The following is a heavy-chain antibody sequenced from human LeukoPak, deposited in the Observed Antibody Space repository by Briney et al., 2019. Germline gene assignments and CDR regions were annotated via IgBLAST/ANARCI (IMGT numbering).Heavy chain of an antibody. CDR1: GYTFTSYY. V-gene: IGHV1-46*01. Sequence: ASVKVSFTASGYTFTSYYMHWVRQAPGQGLEWMGIINPSGGSASYAQKFQGRVTMTRDTSTSTVYMELSSLRSEDTAVYYCARRSPDTATGFDYWGQGTLVTVSS. CDR2: INPSGGSA. CDR3: ARRSPDTATGFDY. D-gene: IGHD5-18*01. J-gene: IGHJ4*02.